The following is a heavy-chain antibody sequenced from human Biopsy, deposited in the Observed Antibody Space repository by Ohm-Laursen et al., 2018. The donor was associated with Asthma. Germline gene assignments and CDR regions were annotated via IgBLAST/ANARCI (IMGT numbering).Heavy chain of an antibody. CDR3: ARDGTDMNEAMPKDY. D-gene: IGHD2-2*01. J-gene: IGHJ4*02. Sequence: SLRLSCTASGFTFSSYSMNWVRQAPGKGLEWVSSISISSSYIYYADSVKGRFTISRDNAKNSLYLQMNSLRAGDTAVYYCARDGTDMNEAMPKDYWGQGTLVTVSS. CDR2: ISISSSYI. CDR1: GFTFSSYS. V-gene: IGHV3-21*01.